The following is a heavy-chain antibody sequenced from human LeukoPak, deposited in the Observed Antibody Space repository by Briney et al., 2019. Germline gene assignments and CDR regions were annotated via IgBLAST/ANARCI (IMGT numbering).Heavy chain of an antibody. D-gene: IGHD2-2*01. J-gene: IGHJ6*02. V-gene: IGHV4-39*01. CDR1: GGSISSSSYS. CDR2: IYYSGST. Sequence: PSETLSLTCTVSGGSISSSSYSWGWLRQPPGKGLEWIGSIYYSGSTYYNPYLKSRVTISVDTSKNQFSLKLSSVTAADTAVYYCARSCSSTSCSFYYYYGMDVWGQGTTVTVSS. CDR3: ARSCSSTSCSFYYYYGMDV.